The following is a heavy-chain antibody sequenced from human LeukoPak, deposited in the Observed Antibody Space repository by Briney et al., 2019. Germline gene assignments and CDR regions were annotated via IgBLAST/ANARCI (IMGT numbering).Heavy chain of an antibody. CDR3: AKILSGWSDSFAFDI. CDR1: GFTFSSYG. J-gene: IGHJ3*02. V-gene: IGHV3-30*02. D-gene: IGHD6-19*01. CDR2: IRYDGSNK. Sequence: GGSLRLSCAASGFTFSSYGMHWVRQAPGKGLEWVAFIRYDGSNKYYADSVKGRFTISRDNSKNTLYLQMNSLRAEDTAVCYCAKILSGWSDSFAFDIWGQGTMVTVSS.